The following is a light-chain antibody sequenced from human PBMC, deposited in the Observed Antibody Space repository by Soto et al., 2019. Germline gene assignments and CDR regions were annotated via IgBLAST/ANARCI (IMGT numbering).Light chain of an antibody. Sequence: QSVLTQPPSASGTPGQRVTISCSGSSSNIGSNTVNWYQQLPGTAPKLLIYSNNQRPSGVPDRFSGSKSGTSASLAISGLQSEDEADYYCAAWDDSLNGYAGFGGGTQLTLL. CDR1: SSNIGSNT. CDR2: SNN. V-gene: IGLV1-44*01. CDR3: AAWDDSLNGYAG. J-gene: IGLJ7*01.